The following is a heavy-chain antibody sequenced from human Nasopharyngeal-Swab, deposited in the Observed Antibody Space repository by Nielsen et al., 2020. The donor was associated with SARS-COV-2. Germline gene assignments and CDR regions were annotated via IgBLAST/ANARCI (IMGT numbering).Heavy chain of an antibody. CDR2: ISAYTGDP. J-gene: IGHJ4*02. V-gene: IGHV1-18*01. Sequence: ASVKVSCKTSGYSFSTYGFTWVRQAPGHGLEWVGWISAYTGDPSYAQKLQGRVTLTTDSSTDTAYMELWSLRSDDTAIYFCARDRGTTGTSDFDYWGQGTLVTVSS. D-gene: IGHD1-14*01. CDR3: ARDRGTTGTSDFDY. CDR1: GYSFSTYG.